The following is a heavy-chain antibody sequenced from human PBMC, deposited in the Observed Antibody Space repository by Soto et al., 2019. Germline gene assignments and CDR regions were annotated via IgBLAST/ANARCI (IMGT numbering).Heavy chain of an antibody. CDR2: IHSTGST. CDR3: ARGTPYHRNDDWFDT. V-gene: IGHV4-59*01. J-gene: IGHJ5*02. CDR1: GGSISDYY. Sequence: QVRLHESGPGVVKPSETLSLTCTVSGGSISDYYWNWIRQPPGKGLEWIAFIHSTGSTNYNPSLKSRVAISVDTSKNQFSVKLTSVTAADTAVYYCARGTPYHRNDDWFDTWGQGTLVTVSS.